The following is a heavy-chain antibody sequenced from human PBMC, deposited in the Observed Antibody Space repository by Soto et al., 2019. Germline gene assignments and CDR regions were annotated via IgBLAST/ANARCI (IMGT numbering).Heavy chain of an antibody. V-gene: IGHV4-31*03. CDR2: IYDSESA. J-gene: IGHJ4*02. D-gene: IGHD6-6*01. CDR3: ARASSSSSAADY. Sequence: QVQLQESGPGLAKASQTLSLICSVSGESISSGGYYWSWIRHHPGKGPEWIGYIYDSESAYYNPSLKSRVTISMDTSKNHFAMKLSSVTAADTAVYYCARASSSSSAADYWGQGTLITVSS. CDR1: GESISSGGYY.